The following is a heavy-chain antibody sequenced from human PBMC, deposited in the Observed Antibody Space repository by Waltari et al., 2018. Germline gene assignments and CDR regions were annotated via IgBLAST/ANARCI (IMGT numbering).Heavy chain of an antibody. J-gene: IGHJ6*02. CDR1: GFTVTTNY. V-gene: IGHV3-66*04. Sequence: EVRLVESGGGLVQPGRSLRLSCAASGFTVTTNYLGWVRQAPGKGLEWVSLINSNGGTYYADSVKDRFTISRDNSKNTLGLQMNSLRAEDTAVYYCVRHVSGYTRATFDVWGQGTTVTVSS. CDR3: VRHVSGYTRATFDV. D-gene: IGHD5-12*01. CDR2: INSNGGT.